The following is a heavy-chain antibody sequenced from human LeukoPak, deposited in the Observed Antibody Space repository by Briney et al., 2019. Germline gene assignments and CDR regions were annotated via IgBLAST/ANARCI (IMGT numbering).Heavy chain of an antibody. CDR1: GYTFTSYY. D-gene: IGHD3-9*01. Sequence: GASVKVSCKASGYTFTSYYMHWVRQAPGQGLEWMGMINPSGGAPSYAQKFQDRVTMTTDTSTSTVYMELSSLRSEDTAVYYCAAGGRLRYFPSYYYYGMDVWGQGTTVTVSS. CDR2: INPSGGAP. CDR3: AAGGRLRYFPSYYYYGMDV. J-gene: IGHJ6*02. V-gene: IGHV1-46*01.